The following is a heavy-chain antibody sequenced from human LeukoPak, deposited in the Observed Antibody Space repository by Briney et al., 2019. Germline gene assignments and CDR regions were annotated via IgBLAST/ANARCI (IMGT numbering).Heavy chain of an antibody. Sequence: GGSLRLSCAASGFTFSSYVMSWVRQAPGKGLEWVSAISGGSDSTYYADSVRGRFTISRDNSKNTLYLQMNSLRAEDTAVYYCARDREEAFDIWGQGTMVTVSS. CDR3: ARDREEAFDI. V-gene: IGHV3-23*01. J-gene: IGHJ3*02. CDR2: ISGGSDST. CDR1: GFTFSSYV.